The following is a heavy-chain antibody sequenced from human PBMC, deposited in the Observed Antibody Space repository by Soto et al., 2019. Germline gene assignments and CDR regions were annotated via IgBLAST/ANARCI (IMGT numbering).Heavy chain of an antibody. D-gene: IGHD2-2*01. CDR3: ARSQGSSTSLEIYYYYYYGMDV. J-gene: IGHJ6*02. CDR1: GGTFSSYA. Sequence: QVQLVQSVAEVKKPGSSVKVSCQASGGTFSSYAISWVRQAPGQGLEWMGGIIPIPGTANYAQKFQGRVTITADESTSTAYMELSSLRSEDTAVYYCARSQGSSTSLEIYYYYYYGMDVWGQGTTVTVSS. CDR2: IIPIPGTA. V-gene: IGHV1-69*01.